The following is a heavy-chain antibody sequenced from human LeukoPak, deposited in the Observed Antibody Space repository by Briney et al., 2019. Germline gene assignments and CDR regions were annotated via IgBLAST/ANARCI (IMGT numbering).Heavy chain of an antibody. V-gene: IGHV3-21*01. J-gene: IGHJ4*02. CDR1: GFTFSSYS. CDR2: ISSSSSYI. D-gene: IGHD5-24*01. CDR3: ARGRGGLQTDY. Sequence: PGGSLRLSCAASGFTFSSYSMNWVRQAPGKGLEWVSSISSSSSYIDYADSVKGRFPIARDNPKNSLYLQMNSLRAEDTAVYYCARGRGGLQTDYWGQGTLVTVSS.